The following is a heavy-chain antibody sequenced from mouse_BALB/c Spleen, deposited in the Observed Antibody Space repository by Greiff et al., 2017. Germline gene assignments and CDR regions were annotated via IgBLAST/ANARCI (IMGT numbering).Heavy chain of an antibody. CDR1: GFTFSSYA. V-gene: IGHV5-6-5*01. CDR3: AIDSSGYLAY. Sequence: EVQLVESGGGLVKPGGSLKLSCAASGFTFSSYAMSWVRQTPEKRLEWVASISSGGSTYYPDSVKGRFTISRDNARNILYLQMSSLRSEDTAMYYCAIDSSGYLAYWGQGTLVTVSA. CDR2: ISSGGST. D-gene: IGHD3-1*01. J-gene: IGHJ3*01.